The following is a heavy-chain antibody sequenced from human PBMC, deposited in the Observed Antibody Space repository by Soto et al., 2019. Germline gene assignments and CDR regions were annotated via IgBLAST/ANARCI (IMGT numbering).Heavy chain of an antibody. D-gene: IGHD5-18*01. CDR1: GYTFTSYG. V-gene: IGHV1-18*04. J-gene: IGHJ6*02. Sequence: QVQLVQSGAEVKKPGASVKVSCKASGYTFTSYGISWVRQDPGQGLEWMGGISAYNGNTNYAQKPQGRVTMTTDTSTSTAYKELRSLRSDDKAVYYCARDGRIQLWLENYYYGMDVWGQGTTVTVSS. CDR2: ISAYNGNT. CDR3: ARDGRIQLWLENYYYGMDV.